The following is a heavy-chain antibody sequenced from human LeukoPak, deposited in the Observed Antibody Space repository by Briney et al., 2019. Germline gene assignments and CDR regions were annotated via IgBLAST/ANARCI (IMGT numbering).Heavy chain of an antibody. CDR1: GFTFSSYW. D-gene: IGHD6-6*01. V-gene: IGHV3-48*04. CDR3: ARGGAARPDY. Sequence: SGGSLRLSCAASGFTFSSYWMSWVRQAPGKGLEWVSYISSSGSTIYYADSVKGRFTISRDNAQNSLYLQMNSLRGEDTAVYYCARGGAARPDYWGQGTLVTVSS. CDR2: ISSSGSTI. J-gene: IGHJ4*02.